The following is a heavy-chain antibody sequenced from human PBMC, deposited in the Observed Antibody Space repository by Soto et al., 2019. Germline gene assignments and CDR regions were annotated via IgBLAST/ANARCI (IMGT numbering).Heavy chain of an antibody. CDR1: GGSISIYY. CDR3: ARLEYSSGWYRFGY. J-gene: IGHJ4*02. CDR2: IYYSGST. Sequence: SETLSLTCTVSGGSISIYYWSWIRQPPGKGLEWIGYIYYSGSTNYNPSLKSRVTISVDTSKNQFSLKLSSVTAADTAVYYCARLEYSSGWYRFGYWGQGTLVTVSS. D-gene: IGHD6-19*01. V-gene: IGHV4-59*01.